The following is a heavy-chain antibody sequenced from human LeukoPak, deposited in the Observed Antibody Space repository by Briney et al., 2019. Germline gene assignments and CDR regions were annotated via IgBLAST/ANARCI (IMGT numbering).Heavy chain of an antibody. J-gene: IGHJ6*03. D-gene: IGHD6-13*01. CDR1: GFTFSSYA. V-gene: IGHV3-23*01. CDR3: AGSLGYSSSWPIYYYYYYMDV. Sequence: GGSLRLSCAASGFTFSSYAMSSVRQAPGKGLEWVSAISGSGGSTYYADSVKGRFTISRDNSKNTLYLQMNSLRAEDTAVYYCAGSLGYSSSWPIYYYYYYMDVWGKGTTVTVSS. CDR2: ISGSGGST.